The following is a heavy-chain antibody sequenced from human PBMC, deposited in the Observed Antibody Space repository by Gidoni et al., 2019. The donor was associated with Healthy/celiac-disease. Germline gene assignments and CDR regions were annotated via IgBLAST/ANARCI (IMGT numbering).Heavy chain of an antibody. CDR1: GYSFTSYW. J-gene: IGHJ3*02. CDR3: ARQYDSSGYYPRAFDI. D-gene: IGHD3-22*01. Sequence: EVQLVQSGAEVKKPGESLKISCKGSGYSFTSYWIGWVRQMPGKGLEWMGIIYPGDSDTRYSPSFQGKVTISADKSISTAYLQWSSLKASDTAMYYCARQYDSSGYYPRAFDIWGQGTMVTVSS. V-gene: IGHV5-51*01. CDR2: IYPGDSDT.